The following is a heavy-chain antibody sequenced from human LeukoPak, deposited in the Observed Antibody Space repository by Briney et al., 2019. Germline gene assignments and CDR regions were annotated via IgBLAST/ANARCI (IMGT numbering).Heavy chain of an antibody. Sequence: GGSLRLSCAASGFTFSSYGMHWVRQAPGKGLEWVAVIRYDGSNKYYADSVKGRFTISRDNSKNTLYLQMNSLRAEDTAVYYCAREEQQLLYYYYGMDVWGQGTTVTVSS. D-gene: IGHD6-13*01. CDR3: AREEQQLLYYYYGMDV. V-gene: IGHV3-33*01. CDR1: GFTFSSYG. CDR2: IRYDGSNK. J-gene: IGHJ6*02.